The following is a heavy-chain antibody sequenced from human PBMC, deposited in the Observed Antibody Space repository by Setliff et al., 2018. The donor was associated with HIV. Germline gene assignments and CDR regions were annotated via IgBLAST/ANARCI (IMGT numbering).Heavy chain of an antibody. D-gene: IGHD3-3*01. J-gene: IGHJ3*02. CDR3: ARHFSIFGVTIISNDAFDI. Sequence: PSETLSLTCTVSGGPISSSSYYWGWVRQPPGKGLEWIGSVYYSGTTYYNPSLTSRVTISVDTSKNQFSLKLTSVTAADTALYYCARHFSIFGVTIISNDAFDIRGRGTMVT. V-gene: IGHV4-39*01. CDR2: VYYSGTT. CDR1: GGPISSSSYY.